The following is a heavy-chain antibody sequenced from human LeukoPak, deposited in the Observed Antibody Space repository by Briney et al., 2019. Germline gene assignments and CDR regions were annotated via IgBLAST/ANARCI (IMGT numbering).Heavy chain of an antibody. D-gene: IGHD3-9*01. CDR1: GGSFSGYY. Sequence: PSETLSLTCAVYGGSFSGYYWSWIRQPPGKGLEWIGEINHSGSTNYNPSLKSRVTISVDTSKNQFSLKLSSVTAADTAVYYCARGGYDILTGYKYFQHWGQGTLVTVSS. J-gene: IGHJ1*01. CDR2: INHSGST. CDR3: ARGGYDILTGYKYFQH. V-gene: IGHV4-34*01.